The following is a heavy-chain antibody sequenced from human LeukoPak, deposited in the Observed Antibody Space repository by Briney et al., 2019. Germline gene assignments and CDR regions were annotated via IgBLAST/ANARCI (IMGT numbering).Heavy chain of an antibody. CDR2: IIPIFGTA. J-gene: IGHJ4*02. V-gene: IGHV1-69*05. D-gene: IGHD6-19*01. Sequence: SVKVSCKASGGTFSSYAISWVRQAPGQGLEWMGRIIPIFGTANYAQKFQGRVTMTRDTSTSTVYMELSSLRSEDTAVYYCARDSGWRLSFDYWGQGTLVTVSS. CDR1: GGTFSSYA. CDR3: ARDSGWRLSFDY.